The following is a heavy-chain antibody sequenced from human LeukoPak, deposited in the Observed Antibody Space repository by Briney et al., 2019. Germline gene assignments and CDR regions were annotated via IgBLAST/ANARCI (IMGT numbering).Heavy chain of an antibody. V-gene: IGHV4-59*12. CDR1: GGSISSYY. J-gene: IGHJ4*02. D-gene: IGHD6-19*01. CDR2: IYYSGST. Sequence: SETLSLTCTVSGGSISSYYWSWIRQPPGKGLEWIGYIYYSGSTNYNPSLKSRVTISVDTSKNQFSLKLSSVTAADTAVYYCARGLYSSGCVDYWGQGTLVTVSS. CDR3: ARGLYSSGCVDY.